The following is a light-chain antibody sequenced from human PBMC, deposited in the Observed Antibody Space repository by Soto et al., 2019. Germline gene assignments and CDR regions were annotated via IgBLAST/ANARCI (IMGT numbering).Light chain of an antibody. J-gene: IGKJ5*01. V-gene: IGKV3D-15*01. Sequence: TQSPSSLSSSLGDRATIPCQASQDINRNLAWYQQKPGQAPSLLMYDTSTRATGVPDRFRGSGSGTEFTLTISSLQSEDFAVYYCQQYGSCPITFGQGTRLEIK. CDR3: QQYGSCPIT. CDR1: QDINRN. CDR2: DTS.